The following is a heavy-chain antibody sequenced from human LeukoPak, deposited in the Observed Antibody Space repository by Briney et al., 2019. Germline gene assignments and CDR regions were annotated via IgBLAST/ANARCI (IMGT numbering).Heavy chain of an antibody. CDR1: GGTFSSYA. V-gene: IGHV1-69*10. D-gene: IGHD3-9*01. J-gene: IGHJ4*02. CDR2: IIPILGIA. CDR3: ARGPAELRYFDWLFGY. Sequence: VKVSCKASGGTFSSYAISWVRQAPGQGLEWMGRIIPILGIANYAQKFQGRVTITADKSTSTAYMELSSLRSEDTAVYYCARGPAELRYFDWLFGYWGQGTLVTVSS.